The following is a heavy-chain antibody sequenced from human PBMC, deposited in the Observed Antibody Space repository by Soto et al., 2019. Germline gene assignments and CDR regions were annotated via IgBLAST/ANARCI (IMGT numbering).Heavy chain of an antibody. CDR3: TATPDPVLRYFDGDY. Sequence: DVQLVESGGGLVKPGGSLRLSCAASGFTFSNAWMNWVRQAPGKGLEWVGRIKSKTTGGTTDYAAPVKGRFTISRDDSKNTLYLQMNSLKTEDTAVYYCTATPDPVLRYFDGDYWGQGTLVTVSS. D-gene: IGHD3-9*01. CDR1: GFTFSNAW. V-gene: IGHV3-15*01. CDR2: IKSKTTGGTT. J-gene: IGHJ4*02.